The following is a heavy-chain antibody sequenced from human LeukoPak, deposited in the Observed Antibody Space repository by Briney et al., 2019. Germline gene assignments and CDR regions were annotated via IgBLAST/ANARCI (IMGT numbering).Heavy chain of an antibody. Sequence: PRGSLRLSCAVSGFRVSDYYMNWVRQAPGKGLEWVGLIRDSGEAFYADFARGRFAISRDESENTLYLQMNSLRVEDTAVYFCARDRAANQDWVEFDPWGQGTPVIVSS. V-gene: IGHV3-66*03. CDR3: ARDRAANQDWVEFDP. CDR2: IRDSGEA. CDR1: GFRVSDYY. D-gene: IGHD3/OR15-3a*01. J-gene: IGHJ5*02.